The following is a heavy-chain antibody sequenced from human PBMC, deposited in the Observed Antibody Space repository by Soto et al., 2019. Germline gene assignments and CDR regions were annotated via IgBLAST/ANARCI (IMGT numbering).Heavy chain of an antibody. Sequence: EVQLVQSGAEVKKPGESLKISCKGSGYSFTSYWIGWVRQMPGKGLEWMGIIYPGDSDTRYSPSFQGQVTISADKSISTAYLQWSSLKASDTAMYYCARSKTYYDFWSGPRDAFDIWGQGTMVTVSS. D-gene: IGHD3-3*01. CDR2: IYPGDSDT. CDR3: ARSKTYYDFWSGPRDAFDI. V-gene: IGHV5-51*01. CDR1: GYSFTSYW. J-gene: IGHJ3*02.